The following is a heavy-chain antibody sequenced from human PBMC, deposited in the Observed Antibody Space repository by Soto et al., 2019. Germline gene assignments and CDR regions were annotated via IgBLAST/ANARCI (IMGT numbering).Heavy chain of an antibody. CDR3: ATSNWFDP. J-gene: IGHJ5*02. D-gene: IGHD4-4*01. CDR2: INHSGST. CDR1: DCSISSNFDY. Sequence: SETLSLTWTFADCSISSNFDYWGWKHKPPGKGLQWIGEINHSGSTNYNPSLKSRVTISVDTSKNQFSLKLSSVTDADTAVYYCATSNWFDPWGQGTLVTVSS. V-gene: IGHV4-39*07.